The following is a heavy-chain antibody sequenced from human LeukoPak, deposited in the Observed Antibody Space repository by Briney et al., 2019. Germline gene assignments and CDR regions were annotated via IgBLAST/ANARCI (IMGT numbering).Heavy chain of an antibody. CDR1: GGSFSGYY. Sequence: SSETLSLTCAVYGGSFSGYYWSWIRRPPGKGLEWVGEINHSRSTNYNPSLKSRVTISVDSSKNQFTLKLSSVTAADTAVYYCASLWFGESADDAFDIWGQGTMVTVSS. V-gene: IGHV4-34*01. CDR3: ASLWFGESADDAFDI. D-gene: IGHD3-10*01. CDR2: INHSRST. J-gene: IGHJ3*02.